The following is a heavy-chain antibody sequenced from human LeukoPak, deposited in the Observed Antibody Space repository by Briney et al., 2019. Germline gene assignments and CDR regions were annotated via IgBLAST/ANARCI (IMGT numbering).Heavy chain of an antibody. CDR3: AKDAVTMNGLFDWFDH. V-gene: IGHV3-23*01. Sequence: PGGSLRLSCAASGFTFNTYAMSWVRQTPGKGLEWVSPIGGGTEVYYAESVKGRFTMSRDDSKSTLFLQMNSLRGEDTAVYYCAKDAVTMNGLFDWFDHWGQGTLVIVSS. CDR2: IGGGTEV. J-gene: IGHJ5*02. CDR1: GFTFNTYA. D-gene: IGHD4-17*01.